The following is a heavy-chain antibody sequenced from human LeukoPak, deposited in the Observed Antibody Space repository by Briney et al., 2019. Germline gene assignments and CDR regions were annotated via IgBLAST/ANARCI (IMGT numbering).Heavy chain of an antibody. CDR1: GYTFTGYY. CDR3: ARGTDSGSFLSHFDY. D-gene: IGHD1-26*01. Sequence: GASVKVSCKASGYTFTGYYMHWVRQAPGQGLEWMGWINPNSGGTNYARKFQGRVTMTRDTSISTAYMELSRLRSDDTAVYYCARGTDSGSFLSHFDYWGQGTLVTVSS. J-gene: IGHJ4*02. CDR2: INPNSGGT. V-gene: IGHV1-2*02.